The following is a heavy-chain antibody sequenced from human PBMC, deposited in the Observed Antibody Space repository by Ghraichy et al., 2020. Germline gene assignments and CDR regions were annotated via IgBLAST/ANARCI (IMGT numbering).Heavy chain of an antibody. CDR2: ISGDGDST. CDR3: AKGRGGNCSGGSCYRFLNWLDR. V-gene: IGHV3-43*02. J-gene: IGHJ5*02. Sequence: GGSLRLSCAASGFTFDDYAMHWVRQAPGKGLEWVCLISGDGDSTHYADSVKGRFTISRDNSENSLYLQMNSLRTEDTALYYCAKGRGGNCSGGSCYRFLNWLDRWGQVTLVTVSS. CDR1: GFTFDDYA. D-gene: IGHD2-15*01.